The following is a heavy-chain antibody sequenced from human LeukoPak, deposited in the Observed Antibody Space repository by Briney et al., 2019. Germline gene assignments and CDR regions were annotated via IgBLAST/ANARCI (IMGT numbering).Heavy chain of an antibody. D-gene: IGHD3-3*01. CDR2: IYYSGST. CDR3: ARGALYDFWSGYYIDY. J-gene: IGHJ4*02. CDR1: GGSISSGDYY. V-gene: IGHV4-30-4*08. Sequence: SQTLSLTCTVSGGSISSGDYYWSWIRQPPGKGLEWIGYIYYSGSTYCNPSLKSRVTIPVDTSKNQFSLKLSSVTAADTAVYYCARGALYDFWSGYYIDYWGQGTLVTVSS.